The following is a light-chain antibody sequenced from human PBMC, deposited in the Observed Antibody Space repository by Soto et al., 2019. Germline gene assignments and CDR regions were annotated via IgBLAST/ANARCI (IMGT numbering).Light chain of an antibody. V-gene: IGLV2-14*01. CDR1: SSDVGGYKY. CDR2: EVS. Sequence: QSALTQPASVSGSPGQSITISCAGTSSDVGGYKYVSWYQQHPGKAPKLMIYEVSNRPSGVSNRFSGSKSGNTASLTISGLQAEDEADYYCNSYTSTSKGVFGTGTKLTVL. J-gene: IGLJ1*01. CDR3: NSYTSTSKGV.